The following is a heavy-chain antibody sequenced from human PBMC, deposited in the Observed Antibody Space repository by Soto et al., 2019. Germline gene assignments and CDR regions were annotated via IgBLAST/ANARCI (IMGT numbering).Heavy chain of an antibody. CDR2: INPNSGDT. Sequence: ASVKVSCKASGYTFTGYFMHWVRQAPGQGLEWMGWINPNSGDTNYAQKFQGRVTMTRDMSISTAYMELRRLTSDDTAVYYCARVRTYYDSSGSLDYWGQGTLVTVSS. V-gene: IGHV1-2*02. D-gene: IGHD3-22*01. J-gene: IGHJ4*02. CDR3: ARVRTYYDSSGSLDY. CDR1: GYTFTGYF.